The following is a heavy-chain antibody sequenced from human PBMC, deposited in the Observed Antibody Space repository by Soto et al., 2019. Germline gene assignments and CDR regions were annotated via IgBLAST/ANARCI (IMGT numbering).Heavy chain of an antibody. V-gene: IGHV3-72*01. D-gene: IGHD2-15*01. CDR3: ANSLGGNGH. CDR2: IRNKRNSYTT. J-gene: IGHJ4*02. CDR1: GFTFSDHY. Sequence: EVQLVESGGGLVQPGGSLRLSCAASGFTFSDHYMDWVRQAPGRGLEWVGRIRNKRNSYTTEYAASVKGRFTISRDDSQTSLYPQMNSLKTEDTAVYWCANSLGGNGHWGQGTPVTVSS.